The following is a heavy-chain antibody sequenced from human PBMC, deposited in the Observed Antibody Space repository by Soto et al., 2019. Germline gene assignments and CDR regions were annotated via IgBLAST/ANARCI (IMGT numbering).Heavy chain of an antibody. CDR1: GVTVISSA. CDR3: VSSYSSTTSSSDINVYYYGMDA. V-gene: IGHV3-23*01. Sequence: EVQLLESGGGLVQPGESLRLSCAATGVTVISSAMNCVRQAPAKGLQWVSAISTTGSSTYYADAVKACFTISRDSSKRSLYLQMNRLMAEGTAVYYCVSSYSSTTSSSDINVYYYGMDAWGQGTSVTFSS. D-gene: IGHD2-2*01. CDR2: ISTTGSST. J-gene: IGHJ6*02.